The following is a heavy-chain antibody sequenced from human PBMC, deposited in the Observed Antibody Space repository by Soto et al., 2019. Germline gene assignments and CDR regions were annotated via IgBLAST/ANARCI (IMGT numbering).Heavy chain of an antibody. D-gene: IGHD2-15*01. CDR2: IYHSGST. Sequence: PSETLSLTCAVSGGSISSSNWWSWVRQPPGKGLEWIGEIYHSGSTNYNPSLKSRVTISVDKSKNQFSLKLSSVTAADTAVYYCARGIVVVVAARLGGWFDPWGQGTLVTVSS. CDR3: ARGIVVVVAARLGGWFDP. CDR1: GGSISSSNW. V-gene: IGHV4-4*02. J-gene: IGHJ5*02.